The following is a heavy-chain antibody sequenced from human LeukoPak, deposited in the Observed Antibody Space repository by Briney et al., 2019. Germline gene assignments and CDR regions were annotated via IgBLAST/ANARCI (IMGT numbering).Heavy chain of an antibody. Sequence: SVKVSCKASGGTFSSYAISWVRQAPGQGLEWMGRIIPILGIANYAQKFQGRVTITADKSTSTAYMELSSLRSEDTAVYYCARTGSSGLYYYGMDVWGQGTTVTVSS. J-gene: IGHJ6*02. D-gene: IGHD2-15*01. CDR1: GGTFSSYA. CDR3: ARTGSSGLYYYGMDV. V-gene: IGHV1-69*04. CDR2: IIPILGIA.